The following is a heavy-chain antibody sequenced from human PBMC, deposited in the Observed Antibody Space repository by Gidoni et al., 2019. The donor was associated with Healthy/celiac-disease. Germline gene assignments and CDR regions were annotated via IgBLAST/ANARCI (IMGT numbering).Heavy chain of an antibody. CDR3: ASAGGVWYTYYYGSGSYHIDY. J-gene: IGHJ4*02. D-gene: IGHD3-10*01. V-gene: IGHV4-34*01. CDR1: GGSFSCYY. CDR2: INHSGST. Sequence: QVQLQQWGAGLLKPAETLSLNCAVYGGSFSCYYWSWTRQPPGKGLEWIGGINHSGSTNYNPSLKSRVTVSVDTSKNQFSLKLSSVTGADTAVYYCASAGGVWYTYYYGSGSYHIDYWGQGTLVTVSS.